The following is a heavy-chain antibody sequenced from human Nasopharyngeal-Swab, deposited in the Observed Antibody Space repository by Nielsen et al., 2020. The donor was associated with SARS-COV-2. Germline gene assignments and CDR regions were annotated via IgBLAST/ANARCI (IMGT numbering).Heavy chain of an antibody. Sequence: GESLKISCKGSGYSFTSYWISWVRQMPGKGLEWMGRIDPSDSYTNYSPSFQGHVTISADKSISTAYLQWSSLKASDTAMYYCARHLPVQQLADYWGQGTLVTVSS. CDR3: ARHLPVQQLADY. V-gene: IGHV5-10-1*01. J-gene: IGHJ4*02. D-gene: IGHD6-13*01. CDR1: GYSFTSYW. CDR2: IDPSDSYT.